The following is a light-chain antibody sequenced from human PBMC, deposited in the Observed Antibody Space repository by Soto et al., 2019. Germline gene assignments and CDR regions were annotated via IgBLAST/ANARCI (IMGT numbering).Light chain of an antibody. J-gene: IGLJ2*01. V-gene: IGLV6-57*04. CDR1: RGRIASNY. CDR2: EDN. CDR3: QSYYSSTVV. Sequence: NFMLTQPHSVSESPGKTVSISCTRSRGRIASNYVQWYQQRPGSAPTTVIYEDNPRPSGVPDRFSGSTDGSSNSASLTISGLQTEDEADYYCQSYYSSTVVFGGGTKLTVL.